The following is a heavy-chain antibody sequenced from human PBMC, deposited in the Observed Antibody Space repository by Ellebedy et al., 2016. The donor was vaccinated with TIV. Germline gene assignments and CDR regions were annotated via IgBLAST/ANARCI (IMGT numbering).Heavy chain of an antibody. V-gene: IGHV4-30-4*01. D-gene: IGHD3-10*01. J-gene: IGHJ4*02. CDR3: ARADVMVRGLTKPLDFDS. CDR1: GGSISSADYY. Sequence: SETLSLTCTVSGGSISSADYYWSWIRQPPGKGLEWIGYIYYNGGTYYNPSLKSRLAISIDTSKNQFSLKLSSVTAADTAVYFCARADVMVRGLTKPLDFDSWGQGTLVTVSS. CDR2: IYYNGGT.